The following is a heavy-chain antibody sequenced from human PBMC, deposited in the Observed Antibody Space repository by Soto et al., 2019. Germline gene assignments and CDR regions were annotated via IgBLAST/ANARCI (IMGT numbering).Heavy chain of an antibody. CDR3: ARAADWSVVVIAAHFDY. J-gene: IGHJ4*02. V-gene: IGHV1-46*03. Sequence: QVQLVQSGAEVKKPGASVKVSCKASGYTFTSYYMHWVRQAPGQGLEWMGIINPSGGSTSYAQKFQGRVTMTRDTSTSTVYMELSSLRSEDTAVYYCARAADWSVVVIAAHFDYWGQGTLVTVSS. CDR2: INPSGGST. CDR1: GYTFTSYY. D-gene: IGHD2-21*01.